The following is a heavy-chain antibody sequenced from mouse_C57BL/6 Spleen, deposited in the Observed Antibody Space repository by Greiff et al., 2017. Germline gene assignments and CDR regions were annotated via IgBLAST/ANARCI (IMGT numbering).Heavy chain of an antibody. J-gene: IGHJ4*01. CDR1: GYAFSSSW. Sequence: VQLQQSGPELVKPGASVKISCKASGYAFSSSWMNWVKQRPGKGLEWIGRIYPGDGDTNYNGKFKGKATLTADKSSSTAYMQLSSLTSEDSAVYFCARGATVDAMDYWGQGTSVTVSS. CDR2: IYPGDGDT. V-gene: IGHV1-82*01. CDR3: ARGATVDAMDY. D-gene: IGHD1-1*01.